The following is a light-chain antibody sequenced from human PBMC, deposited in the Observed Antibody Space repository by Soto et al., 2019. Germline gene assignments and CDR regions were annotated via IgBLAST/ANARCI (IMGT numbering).Light chain of an antibody. J-gene: IGKJ1*01. CDR1: QSVSSN. Sequence: EIVMTQSPATLSVSPGERATLSCRASQSVSSNLAWYQQKHGQAPRLLIYGASTRATGIPTRFSGRWSGTEFTLTVSSLHSEDLAVYDSQQYNNWHQFGQGTNVDIK. CDR3: QQYNNWHQ. CDR2: GAS. V-gene: IGKV3-15*01.